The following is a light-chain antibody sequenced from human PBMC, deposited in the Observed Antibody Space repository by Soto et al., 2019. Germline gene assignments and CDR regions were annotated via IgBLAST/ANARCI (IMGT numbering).Light chain of an antibody. CDR3: QSYDSSLSGWV. V-gene: IGLV1-40*01. Sequence: QSVLTQPPSVSGAPGQRVTISCTGSSSNIGAGYDVHWYQQLPGTAPKLLIYGNSNRPSGVPDRFSGSKSGTSASQAITGLGAEDEADYYCQSYDSSLSGWVFGGGTKLTVL. CDR1: SSNIGAGYD. J-gene: IGLJ3*02. CDR2: GNS.